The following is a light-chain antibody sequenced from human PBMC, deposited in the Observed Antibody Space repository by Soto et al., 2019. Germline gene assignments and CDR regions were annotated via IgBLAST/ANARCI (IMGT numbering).Light chain of an antibody. J-gene: IGLJ1*01. Sequence: QSVLTQPASVSGSPGQSITISCTGTSSDVGSHNLVSWYQQYPGKAPKLMIYEVSNRPSGVSNRFSGSKSGNTASLTISGLQAEDETDYYCFSYTSSGTYVFGTGTKVTVL. CDR1: SSDVGSHNL. V-gene: IGLV2-14*02. CDR3: FSYTSSGTYV. CDR2: EVS.